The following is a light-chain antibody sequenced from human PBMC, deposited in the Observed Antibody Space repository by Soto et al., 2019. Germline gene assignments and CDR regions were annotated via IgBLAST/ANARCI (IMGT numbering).Light chain of an antibody. V-gene: IGKV1-5*03. CDR3: QQCFIFWT. Sequence: DIQMTQSPSTLSGSVGDRVTITCRASQTISSWLAWYQQKPGKAPKLLIYKASTLKSGVPSRFSGSGSGTEFTLTISSLQPEDSATYYCQQCFIFWTFGQGTKVDIK. CDR1: QTISSW. CDR2: KAS. J-gene: IGKJ1*01.